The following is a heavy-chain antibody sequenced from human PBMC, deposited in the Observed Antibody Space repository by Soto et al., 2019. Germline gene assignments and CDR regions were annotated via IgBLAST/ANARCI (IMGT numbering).Heavy chain of an antibody. CDR2: INHSGST. V-gene: IGHV4-34*01. CDR1: GGSFSGYY. J-gene: IGHJ4*02. Sequence: QVQLQQWGAGLLKPSETLSLTCAVYGGSFSGYYWNWIRQPPGKGLEWIGEINHSGSTNYNPSLKSRVTISVDTSENQFSLKLSSVTAADTAVYYCARGWGALFDYWGQGALVTVSS. CDR3: ARGWGALFDY. D-gene: IGHD7-27*01.